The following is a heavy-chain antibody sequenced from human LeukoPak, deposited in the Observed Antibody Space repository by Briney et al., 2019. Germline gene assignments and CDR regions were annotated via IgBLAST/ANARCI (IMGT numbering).Heavy chain of an antibody. V-gene: IGHV4-59*01. J-gene: IGHJ4*02. CDR1: GGSFSGYY. D-gene: IGHD3-10*02. CDR2: IYYSGST. CDR3: ASSRFGGDYFDY. Sequence: PSETLSLTCAVYGGSFSGYYWSWIRQPPGKGLEWIGYIYYSGSTNYNPSLRSRVTISVDTSKNQFSLKLSSVTAADTAVYYCASSRFGGDYFDYWGQGTLVTVSS.